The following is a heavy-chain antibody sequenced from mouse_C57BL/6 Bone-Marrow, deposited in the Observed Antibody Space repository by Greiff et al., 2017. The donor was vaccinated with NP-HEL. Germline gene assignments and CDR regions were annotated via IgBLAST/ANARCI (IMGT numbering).Heavy chain of an antibody. J-gene: IGHJ1*03. V-gene: IGHV1-26*01. Sequence: VQLQQSGPELVKPGASVKISCKASGYTFTDYYMNWVKQSHGKSLEWIGDINPNNGGTSYNQKFKGKATLTVDKSSSTAYMELRSLTSEDSAVYYCARGYYSNRYFDVWGTGTTVTVSS. CDR2: INPNNGGT. D-gene: IGHD2-5*01. CDR1: GYTFTDYY. CDR3: ARGYYSNRYFDV.